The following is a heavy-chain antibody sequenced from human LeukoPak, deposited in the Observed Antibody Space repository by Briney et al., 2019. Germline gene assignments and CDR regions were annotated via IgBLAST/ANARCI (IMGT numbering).Heavy chain of an antibody. CDR3: ARVRWGGLYYFDY. Sequence: GGSLRLSCAASGFTFSSYEMDWVRQAPGKGLEWISYISSSGHIYNADSTRGRFTISRDNAKNSLYLQMNSLRAEDTAVYYCARVRWGGLYYFDYWGQGTLVTVSS. D-gene: IGHD3-16*01. V-gene: IGHV3-48*03. CDR1: GFTFSSYE. CDR2: ISSSGHI. J-gene: IGHJ4*02.